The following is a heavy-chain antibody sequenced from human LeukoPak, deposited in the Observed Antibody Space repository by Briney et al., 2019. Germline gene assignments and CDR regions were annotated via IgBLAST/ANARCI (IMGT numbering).Heavy chain of an antibody. D-gene: IGHD6-13*01. CDR2: IFPDDSDT. V-gene: IGHV5-51*01. CDR3: ARHEDPISSWYES. CDR1: GYNFSNYW. J-gene: IGHJ5*02. Sequence: GESLKISCKGSGYNFSNYWIGWVRHLPGRGLEWMGTIFPDDSDTRYSPSFRGQVTMSADRSINTAYLHWRSLKASDTAMYYCARHEDPISSWYESWGQGTLVTVSS.